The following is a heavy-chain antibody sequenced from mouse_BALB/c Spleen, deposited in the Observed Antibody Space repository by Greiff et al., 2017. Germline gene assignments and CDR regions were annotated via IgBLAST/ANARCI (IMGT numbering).Heavy chain of an antibody. Sequence: EVMLVESGGGLVKPGGSLKLSCAASGFTFSSYAMSWVRQTPEKRLEWVATISSGGSYTYYPDSVKGRFTISRDNAKNTLYLQMSSLKSEDTAMYYCARIYYGNYYFDYWGQGTTLTVSS. J-gene: IGHJ2*01. CDR2: ISSGGSYT. CDR1: GFTFSSYA. CDR3: ARIYYGNYYFDY. V-gene: IGHV5-9-1*01. D-gene: IGHD2-1*01.